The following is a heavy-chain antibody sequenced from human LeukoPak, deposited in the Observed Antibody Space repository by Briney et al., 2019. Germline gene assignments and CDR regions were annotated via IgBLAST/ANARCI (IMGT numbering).Heavy chain of an antibody. Sequence: GGSLRLSCGASGFTFSNHAMTWVRQAPGKGLEWVANIKQDGSEKYYVDSVKGRFTISRDNARNSLYLQMNSLRAEDTAVYYCARRYFDYWGQGTLVTVSS. CDR3: ARRYFDY. J-gene: IGHJ4*02. CDR1: GFTFSNHA. CDR2: IKQDGSEK. V-gene: IGHV3-7*03.